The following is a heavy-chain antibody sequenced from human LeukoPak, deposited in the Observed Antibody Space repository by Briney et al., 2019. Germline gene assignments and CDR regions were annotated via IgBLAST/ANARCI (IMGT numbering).Heavy chain of an antibody. CDR2: INQGGSDK. CDR1: GFTFSGHW. CDR3: TRDRSRAEDD. J-gene: IGHJ4*02. Sequence: HPGGSLRLSCAASGFTFSGHWMSWVRQAPGKGLEWVANINQGGSDKYYVDSVKGRFTISRDNANNLLYLQMNSLRGEGTAVYYCTRDRSRAEDDWGQGTLVTVSS. V-gene: IGHV3-7*01. D-gene: IGHD1-14*01.